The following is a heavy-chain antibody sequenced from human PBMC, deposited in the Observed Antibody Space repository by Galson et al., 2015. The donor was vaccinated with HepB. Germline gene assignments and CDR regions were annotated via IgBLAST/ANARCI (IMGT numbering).Heavy chain of an antibody. CDR3: ARGGYYYDSSGYLLGY. CDR1: GFTFSSYS. D-gene: IGHD3-22*01. V-gene: IGHV3-48*01. CDR2: ISSSSSTI. J-gene: IGHJ4*02. Sequence: SLRLSCAASGFTFSSYSMNWVRQAPGKGLEWVSYISSSSSTIYYADSVKGRFTISRDNAKNSLYLQMNSLRAEDTAVYYCARGGYYYDSSGYLLGYWGQGTLVTVSS.